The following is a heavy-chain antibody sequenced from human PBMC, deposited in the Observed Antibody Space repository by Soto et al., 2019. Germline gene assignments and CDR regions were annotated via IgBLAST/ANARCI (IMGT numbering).Heavy chain of an antibody. V-gene: IGHV1-18*01. Sequence: ASVKVSCKASGYTFSSYGISWVRQAPGQGLEWMGWISAYNGNTNYAQKLQGRVTMTTDTSTSTAYMEVRSLRSDDTAVYYCARSIAAPVVLDYWGQGTLVTVSS. CDR1: GYTFSSYG. D-gene: IGHD6-6*01. CDR3: ARSIAAPVVLDY. CDR2: ISAYNGNT. J-gene: IGHJ4*02.